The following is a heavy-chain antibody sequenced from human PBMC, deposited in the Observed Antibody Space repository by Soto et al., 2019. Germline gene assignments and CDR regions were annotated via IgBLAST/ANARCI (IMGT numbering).Heavy chain of an antibody. J-gene: IGHJ4*02. Sequence: ASVKVSCKASGYTLNSHGISWVRQAPGQGLEWMGWFSAYNGNINYAQKLGGRVTVTTDTSTSTAYTELRSLRSDDTAVYYCARVVTYHDSSGYYYGPFDSWGQGTLVTVSS. CDR2: FSAYNGNI. CDR3: ARVVTYHDSSGYYYGPFDS. D-gene: IGHD3-22*01. CDR1: GYTLNSHG. V-gene: IGHV1-18*01.